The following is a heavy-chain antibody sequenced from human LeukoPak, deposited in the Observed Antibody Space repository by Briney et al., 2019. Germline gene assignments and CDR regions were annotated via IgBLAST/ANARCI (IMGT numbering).Heavy chain of an antibody. CDR3: AKDVNAYCRYECSDS. D-gene: IGHD2-21*01. CDR2: VAIDGSGK. V-gene: IGHV3-30*02. Sequence: GGSLRLSCVASGFNLNMFGMHWVRQTPGKGLEWVAFVAIDGSGKYADSVRGRFTMSRDDSRKTVALEMNSLRDEDTAVYYCAKDVNAYCRYECSDSWGQGTLVTVSS. J-gene: IGHJ4*02. CDR1: GFNLNMFG.